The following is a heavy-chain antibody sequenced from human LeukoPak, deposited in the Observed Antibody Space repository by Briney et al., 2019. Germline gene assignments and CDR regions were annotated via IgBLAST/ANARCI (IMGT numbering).Heavy chain of an antibody. Sequence: ASVTVSCKASGYTFTGYYMHWVRQAPGQGLEWMGWINPNSGGTNYAQKFQGRVTMTRDTSISTAYMELSRLRSDDTAVYYCASQTGPGDWFDHWGQGTLVTVSS. CDR2: INPNSGGT. D-gene: IGHD4-17*01. V-gene: IGHV1-2*02. CDR1: GYTFTGYY. J-gene: IGHJ5*02. CDR3: ASQTGPGDWFDH.